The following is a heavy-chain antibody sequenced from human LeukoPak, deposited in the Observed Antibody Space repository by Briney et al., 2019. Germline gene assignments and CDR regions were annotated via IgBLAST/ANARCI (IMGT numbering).Heavy chain of an antibody. CDR1: GFTLSDAW. V-gene: IGHV3-15*01. Sequence: PGGSLRLSCAASGFTLSDAWMGWVRQAPGKGLEWVGHIKTKSGGGTTDHAAPVKGRFTISRDDPKDTLYLQMNSLKTEDTAVYYCSTDQVVVGPCWGQGTLVTVSS. CDR2: IKTKSGGGTT. J-gene: IGHJ4*02. D-gene: IGHD3-22*01. CDR3: STDQVVVGPC.